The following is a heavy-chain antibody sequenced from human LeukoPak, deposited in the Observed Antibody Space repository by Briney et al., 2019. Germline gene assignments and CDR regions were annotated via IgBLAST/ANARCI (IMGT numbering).Heavy chain of an antibody. CDR2: IYYSGST. J-gene: IGHJ4*02. Sequence: SETLSLTCTVSGGSISSGGYYWSWIRQHPGKGLEWIGYIYYSGSTYYNPSLKSRVTISVDTCKNQFSLKLSSVTAADTAVYYCARATMIVPLDYWGQGTLVTVSS. D-gene: IGHD3-22*01. CDR3: ARATMIVPLDY. V-gene: IGHV4-31*03. CDR1: GGSISSGGYY.